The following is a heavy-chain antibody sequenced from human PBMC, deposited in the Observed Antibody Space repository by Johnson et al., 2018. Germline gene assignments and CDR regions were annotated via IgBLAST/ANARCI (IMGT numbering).Heavy chain of an antibody. CDR1: GLTIGTYD. CDR2: KSYDGSKK. V-gene: IGHV3-30*03. CDR3: ATIPAVDMVTTDYGADDGFDI. Sequence: QVQLVQSGGGVVQPGRSLRLSCGASGLTIGTYDMYWVRQAPGRGLQWVALKSYDGSKKYYADSVKGRFPISRDTSKNTLFLQMNSLRAEDPDVYYCATIPAVDMVTTDYGADDGFDIWGQGTMVTVSS. D-gene: IGHD5-12*01. J-gene: IGHJ3*02.